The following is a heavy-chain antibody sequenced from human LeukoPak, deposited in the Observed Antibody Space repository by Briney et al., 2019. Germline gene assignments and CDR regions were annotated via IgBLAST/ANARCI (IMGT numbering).Heavy chain of an antibody. CDR2: IYYSGST. J-gene: IGHJ6*02. V-gene: IGHV4-59*08. Sequence: SETLSLTCTVSGGSISSYYWSLIRQPPGKGLEWIGYIYYSGSTNYNPSLKSRVTISVDTSKNQFSLKLSSVTAADTAVYYCARLVGVRSSSWSLAPNYYYYGMDVWGQGTTVTVSS. CDR1: GGSISSYY. D-gene: IGHD6-13*01. CDR3: ARLVGVRSSSWSLAPNYYYYGMDV.